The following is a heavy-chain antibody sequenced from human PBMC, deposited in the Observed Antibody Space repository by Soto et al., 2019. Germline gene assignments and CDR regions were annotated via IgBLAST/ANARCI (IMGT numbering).Heavy chain of an antibody. CDR1: GFTFSSYA. CDR3: ARDRSSWYVPGGYYYGMDV. V-gene: IGHV3-30-3*01. Sequence: QVQLVESGGDVVQPGRSLRLSCAASGFTFSSYAMHWVRQAPGKGLEWVAVISYDGSNKYYADSVKGRFTISRDNSKNTLYLQMNSLRAEDTAVYYCARDRSSWYVPGGYYYGMDVCGQGTTVTVSS. CDR2: ISYDGSNK. D-gene: IGHD6-13*01. J-gene: IGHJ6*02.